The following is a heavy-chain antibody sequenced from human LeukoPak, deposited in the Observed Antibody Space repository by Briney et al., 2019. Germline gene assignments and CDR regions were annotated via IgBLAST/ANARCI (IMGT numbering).Heavy chain of an antibody. CDR1: GFTFDDYA. V-gene: IGHV3-23*01. CDR3: AKAMSTDHYDSRGFYRVDFDS. D-gene: IGHD3-22*01. Sequence: GRSLRLSCAASGFTFDDYAMHWVRQAPGKGLEWVSALTNSGGSGGVTYYEDSVKGRFIISRDNSKSTLYLQLSSLRAEDTAVYYCAKAMSTDHYDSRGFYRVDFDSWGQGTLVTVSS. J-gene: IGHJ4*02. CDR2: LTNSGGSGGVT.